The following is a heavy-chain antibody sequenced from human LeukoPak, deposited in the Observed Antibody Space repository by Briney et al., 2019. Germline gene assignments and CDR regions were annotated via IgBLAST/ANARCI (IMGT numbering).Heavy chain of an antibody. CDR2: INPNSGGT. CDR1: GYTFIGYY. CDR3: ARGSYYSGGYYFDY. D-gene: IGHD1-26*01. Sequence: ASVKVSCKASGYTFIGYYMHWVRQAPGQGLEWMGWINPNSGGTNYAQKFQGRVTMTRDTSISTAYMELSRLTSDDTAVYYCARGSYYSGGYYFDYWGQGTLVTVSS. V-gene: IGHV1-2*02. J-gene: IGHJ4*02.